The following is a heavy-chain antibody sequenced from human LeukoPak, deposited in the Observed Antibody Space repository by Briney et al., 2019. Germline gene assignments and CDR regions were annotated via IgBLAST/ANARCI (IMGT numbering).Heavy chain of an antibody. CDR2: ISSSSTYI. CDR3: ARVGSSGSYNEDY. D-gene: IGHD1-26*01. CDR1: GFTFSSYS. V-gene: IGHV3-21*01. Sequence: PGGSLRLSCAASGFTFSSYSMNWVRQAPGKGLEWVSSISSSSTYIYYADSVKGRFTISRDNAKNSLYLQMNTLRAEDTAVHYCARVGSSGSYNEDYWGQGTLVTVSS. J-gene: IGHJ4*02.